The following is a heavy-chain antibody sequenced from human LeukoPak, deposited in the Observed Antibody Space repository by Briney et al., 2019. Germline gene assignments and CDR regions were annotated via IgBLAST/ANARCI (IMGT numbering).Heavy chain of an antibody. CDR2: IYYSGST. J-gene: IGHJ4*02. CDR1: GYSINNGYY. V-gene: IGHV4-38-2*02. CDR3: ARDNSGWYGGAFDY. D-gene: IGHD6-19*01. Sequence: SETLSLTCSVSGYSINNGYYWGWIRQPPGKGLEWIGSIYYSGSTYYNPSLKSRVTISVDTSKNQFSLKLSSVTAADTAVYYCARDNSGWYGGAFDYWGQGTLVTVSS.